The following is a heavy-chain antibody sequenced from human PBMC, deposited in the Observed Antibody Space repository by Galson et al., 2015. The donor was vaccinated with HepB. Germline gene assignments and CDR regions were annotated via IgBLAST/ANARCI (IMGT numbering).Heavy chain of an antibody. CDR2: ISISGTT. Sequence: SETLSLTCTVSGASINHYYWSWIRQPAGKGLEWIGRISISGTTNYNPSLKSRVTMSVDTSKNQFSLKSTSVTAADTAVYYCAKSGSSWYLSWFDPWGQGTLVTVSS. D-gene: IGHD6-13*01. V-gene: IGHV4-4*07. J-gene: IGHJ5*02. CDR3: AKSGSSWYLSWFDP. CDR1: GASINHYY.